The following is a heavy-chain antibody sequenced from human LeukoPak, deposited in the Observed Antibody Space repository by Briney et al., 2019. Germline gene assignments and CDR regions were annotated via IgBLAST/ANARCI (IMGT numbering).Heavy chain of an antibody. CDR3: VRGGIVGTTARVPLFDY. Sequence: KPSETLSLTCTVSGGSISSYYCSWVRQPPGKGLEWLGYIYFSGSSDYDPSLKSRVTMSVNTSKNQFSLKLSSLTAADTAVYYCVRGGIVGTTARVPLFDYWGQGTLVTVSS. J-gene: IGHJ4*02. D-gene: IGHD1-26*01. V-gene: IGHV4-59*01. CDR1: GGSISSYY. CDR2: IYFSGSS.